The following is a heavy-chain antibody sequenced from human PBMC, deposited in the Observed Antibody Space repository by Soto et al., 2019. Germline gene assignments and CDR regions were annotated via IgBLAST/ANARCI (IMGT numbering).Heavy chain of an antibody. V-gene: IGHV2-5*02. CDR3: AHLVVAGLTYYFDY. CDR2: IYWDYDQ. J-gene: IGHJ4*02. Sequence: QITLKESGPTLVKPTQTLTLTCTFSGFSLSTSAVGVGWIRQPPGKALEWLAFIYWDYDQRYSPSLKSSLAITKDTSKNPVVLAMTNMDPVDTATYYCAHLVVAGLTYYFDYWGQGTLVTVSS. D-gene: IGHD2-15*01. CDR1: GFSLSTSAVG.